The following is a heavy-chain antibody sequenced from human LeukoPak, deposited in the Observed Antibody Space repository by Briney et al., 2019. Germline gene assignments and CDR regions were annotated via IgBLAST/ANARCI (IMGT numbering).Heavy chain of an antibody. D-gene: IGHD2-2*01. CDR1: GFTFSSYA. V-gene: IGHV3-23*01. CDR3: AKDPHPPQKYQLLGLFAFDI. J-gene: IGHJ3*02. CDR2: ISGSGGST. Sequence: GGSLRLSCAASGFTFSSYAMSWVRQAPGKGLEWVSAISGSGGSTYYADSVKGRFTISRDNSKNTLYLQMNSLRAEDTAVYYCAKDPHPPQKYQLLGLFAFDIWGQGTMVTASS.